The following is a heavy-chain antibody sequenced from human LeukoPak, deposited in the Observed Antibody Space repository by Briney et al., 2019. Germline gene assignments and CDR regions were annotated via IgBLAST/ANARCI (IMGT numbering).Heavy chain of an antibody. V-gene: IGHV3-33*01. J-gene: IGHJ4*02. CDR1: GFIFSSYG. D-gene: IGHD1-26*01. CDR2: IWNDENNK. Sequence: PGRSLRLSCAASGFIFSSYGMHWVRQAPGKGQEWVAVIWNDENNKYYADSVKGRFTISRDISKNTLHLQMNSLRPDDTAVYYCARGGMMDSGVYFESWGQGTLVTASS. CDR3: ARGGMMDSGVYFES.